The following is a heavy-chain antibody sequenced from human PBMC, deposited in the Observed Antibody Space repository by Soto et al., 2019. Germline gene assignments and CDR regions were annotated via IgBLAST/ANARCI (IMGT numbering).Heavy chain of an antibody. V-gene: IGHV4-4*07. Sequence: PSETLSLTCTVSGGSISNYYCNWIRQPAGKGLEWIGRIDTSGSTNYNPSLKSRVTMSVDTSKQEFSLKLSSVTAADTARYYCARGGQDFWSGPFDYWGRGALVTVSS. CDR3: ARGGQDFWSGPFDY. CDR1: GGSISNYY. CDR2: IDTSGST. J-gene: IGHJ4*02. D-gene: IGHD3-3*01.